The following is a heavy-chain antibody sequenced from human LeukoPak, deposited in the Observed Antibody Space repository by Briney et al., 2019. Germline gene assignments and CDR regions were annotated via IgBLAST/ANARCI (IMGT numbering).Heavy chain of an antibody. CDR2: IYSGGST. CDR1: GFTVSSNY. Sequence: GGSLRLSCAASGFTVSSNYMSWVRQAPGKGLEWVSVIYSGGSTYYADSVKGRFTISRDNSKNTLYLQMNSLRAEDTAVYYCAKEYSSSWHYYYYYYYMDVWGKGTTVTISS. V-gene: IGHV3-53*01. CDR3: AKEYSSSWHYYYYYYYMDV. D-gene: IGHD6-13*01. J-gene: IGHJ6*03.